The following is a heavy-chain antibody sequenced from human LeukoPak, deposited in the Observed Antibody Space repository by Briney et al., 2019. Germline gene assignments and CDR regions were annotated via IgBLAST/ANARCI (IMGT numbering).Heavy chain of an antibody. CDR1: GGTFNNYA. Sequence: VASVKLSCTASGGTFNNYAIYWVRQAPGQGLEWMGGIIPLFGKAKYAQKFQGRVTITADESTSTAYMELSSLRSEDTAVFYCARDQAVAGTTDAFDIWGQGTMVTVSS. CDR2: IIPLFGKA. V-gene: IGHV1-69*13. D-gene: IGHD6-19*01. J-gene: IGHJ3*02. CDR3: ARDQAVAGTTDAFDI.